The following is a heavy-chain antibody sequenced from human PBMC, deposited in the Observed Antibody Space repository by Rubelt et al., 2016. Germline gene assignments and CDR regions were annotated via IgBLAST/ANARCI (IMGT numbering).Heavy chain of an antibody. CDR2: ISAYNGNT. D-gene: IGHD5-24*01. CDR1: GYTFTSYG. V-gene: IGHV1-18*01. J-gene: IGHJ3*02. Sequence: QVQLVQSGAEVKKPGASVMVSCKASGYTFTSYGISWVRQAPGQGLEWMGWISAYNGNTNYAQKLQCRVPMTTDTSTSTAYMELRSLRSDDTAVYYCARRDGYNWDDAFDIWGQGTMVTVSS. CDR3: ARRDGYNWDDAFDI.